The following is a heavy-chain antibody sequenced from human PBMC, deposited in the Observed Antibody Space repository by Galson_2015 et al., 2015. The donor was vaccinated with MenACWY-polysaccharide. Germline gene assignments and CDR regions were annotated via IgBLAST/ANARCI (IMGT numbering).Heavy chain of an antibody. V-gene: IGHV4-39*01. Sequence: TLSLTCTVSGGSISRSSYYWGWIRQPPGKGLEWIGSIYYSGSSYYNPSLKSRVTISVDTSKNQFSLKLSSVTAADTAVYYCARGSDVNYYYGLDVWGQGTTVTVSS. J-gene: IGHJ6*02. CDR1: GGSISRSSYY. D-gene: IGHD3-16*01. CDR3: ARGSDVNYYYGLDV. CDR2: IYYSGSS.